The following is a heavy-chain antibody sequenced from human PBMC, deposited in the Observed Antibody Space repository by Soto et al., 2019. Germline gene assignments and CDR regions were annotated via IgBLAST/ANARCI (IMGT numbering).Heavy chain of an antibody. V-gene: IGHV3-23*01. Sequence: SLRLSCAASEFTFSSYGMSWVRQAPGKGLEWVSAISGSGGSTYYADSVKGRFTISRDNSKNTLYLQMNSLRAEDTAVYYCATLQLELRWYYYYGMDVWGQGTTVTVSS. CDR1: EFTFSSYG. J-gene: IGHJ6*02. CDR3: ATLQLELRWYYYYGMDV. CDR2: ISGSGGST. D-gene: IGHD1-1*01.